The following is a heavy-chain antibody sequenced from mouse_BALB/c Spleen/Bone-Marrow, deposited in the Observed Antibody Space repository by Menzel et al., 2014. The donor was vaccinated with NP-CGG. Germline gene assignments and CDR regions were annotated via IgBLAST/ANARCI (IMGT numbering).Heavy chain of an antibody. CDR2: INTNGGST. J-gene: IGHJ2*01. V-gene: IGHV5-6-2*01. Sequence: EVMLVESGGGLVKLGGSLKLSCAAFGFTFSSYYMSWVRQTPERRPELVAAINTNGGSTYYPDTVKGRFTISRDNAKNTLYLQMSSLKSEDTAFYYCARHKLSSDYWCQGTTRTVSS. CDR3: ARHKLSSDY. CDR1: GFTFSSYY.